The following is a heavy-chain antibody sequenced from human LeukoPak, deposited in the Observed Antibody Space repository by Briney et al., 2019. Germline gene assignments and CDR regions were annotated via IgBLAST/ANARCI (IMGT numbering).Heavy chain of an antibody. V-gene: IGHV4-34*01. CDR3: ARGRGVQQLAHRRYFQH. CDR1: GGSFSGYY. D-gene: IGHD6-13*01. J-gene: IGHJ1*01. CDR2: INHSGST. Sequence: PSETLSLTCAAYGGSFSGYYWSWIRQPPGKGLEWIGEINHSGSTNYNPSLKSRVTISVDTSKNQFSLKLSSVTAADTAVYYCARGRGVQQLAHRRYFQHWGQGTLVTVSS.